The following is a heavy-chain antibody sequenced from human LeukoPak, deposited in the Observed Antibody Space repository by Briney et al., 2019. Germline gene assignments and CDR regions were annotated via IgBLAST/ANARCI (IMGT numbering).Heavy chain of an antibody. V-gene: IGHV5-51*01. Sequence: GESLQISCKGSGYSFTTYWIAWVRQMPGKGLEWMGIIYPGDSDTRYSPSFQGQVTISADKSITTAYLQWSSLKASDSAMYYCARRTVSSWFYFDYWGQGALVTVSS. CDR1: GYSFTTYW. J-gene: IGHJ4*02. CDR2: IYPGDSDT. D-gene: IGHD6-13*01. CDR3: ARRTVSSWFYFDY.